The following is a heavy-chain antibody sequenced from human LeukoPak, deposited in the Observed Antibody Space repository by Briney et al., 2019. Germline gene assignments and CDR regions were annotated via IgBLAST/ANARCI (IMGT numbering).Heavy chain of an antibody. D-gene: IGHD5-24*01. Sequence: GESLRLSCAASEFTFRGYEMNWVRQAPGKGLEWVSSISSSGNDISYADSVKGRFTISRDNGKNSLFLQLNSLRAEDTAVYYCARAVAGLDGYNGYWGQGTLVTVSS. CDR2: ISSSGNDI. CDR1: EFTFRGYE. J-gene: IGHJ4*02. V-gene: IGHV3-48*03. CDR3: ARAVAGLDGYNGY.